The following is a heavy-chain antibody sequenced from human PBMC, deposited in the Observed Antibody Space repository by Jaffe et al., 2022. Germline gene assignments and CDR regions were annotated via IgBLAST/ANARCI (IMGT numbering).Heavy chain of an antibody. D-gene: IGHD3-16*01. CDR1: GGSFSGYY. CDR2: INHSGST. CDR3: ARRLGYIWGSVGSGGGSDY. Sequence: QVQLQQWGAGLLKPSETLSLTCAVYGGSFSGYYWSWIRQPPGKGLEWIGEINHSGSTNYNPSLKSRVTISVDTSKNQFSLKLSSVTAADTAVYYCARRLGYIWGSVGSGGGSDYWGQGTLVTVSS. V-gene: IGHV4-34*01. J-gene: IGHJ4*02.